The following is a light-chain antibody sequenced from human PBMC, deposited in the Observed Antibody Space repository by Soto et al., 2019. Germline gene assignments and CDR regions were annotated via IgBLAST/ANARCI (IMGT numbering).Light chain of an antibody. Sequence: EIVLAQSPSTLAFSPGERSTLSCRSSQSVSSSYLAWYQQKPGQAPRLLIYGASSRATGIPDRFSGSGSGTDFTLTISRLEPEDFAVYYCQQYGSSPITFGQGTRLEIK. V-gene: IGKV3-20*01. CDR2: GAS. CDR3: QQYGSSPIT. J-gene: IGKJ5*01. CDR1: QSVSSSY.